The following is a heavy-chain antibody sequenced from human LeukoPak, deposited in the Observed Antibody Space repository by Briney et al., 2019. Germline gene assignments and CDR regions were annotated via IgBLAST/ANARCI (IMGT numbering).Heavy chain of an antibody. CDR2: ISSNGGST. J-gene: IGHJ4*02. CDR1: GFTFSSYA. Sequence: GGFLRLPCSASGFTFSSYAMHRVRQAPGKGLEYFSAISSNGGSTYYADSVKGRFTISRDNSKNTLYLQMSSLRAEDTAVYYCVKAGGYSYGYADYWGQGTLVTVSS. V-gene: IGHV3-64D*06. CDR3: VKAGGYSYGYADY. D-gene: IGHD5-18*01.